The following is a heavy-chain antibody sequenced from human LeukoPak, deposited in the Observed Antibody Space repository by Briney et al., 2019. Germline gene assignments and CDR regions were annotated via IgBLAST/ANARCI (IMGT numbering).Heavy chain of an antibody. Sequence: GGSLRLSCAASGFTFSTYSMNWVRQAPGKGLEWISYIKSSGSDTDYADSVKGRFTVSRDNAKNSLYLQMNSLRAEDTAVYYCAKERLTMVRGVVDYWGQGTLVTVSS. D-gene: IGHD3-10*01. V-gene: IGHV3-48*01. J-gene: IGHJ4*02. CDR3: AKERLTMVRGVVDY. CDR1: GFTFSTYS. CDR2: IKSSGSDT.